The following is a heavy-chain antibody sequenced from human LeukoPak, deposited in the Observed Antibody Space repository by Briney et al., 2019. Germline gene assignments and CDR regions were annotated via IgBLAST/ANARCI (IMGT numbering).Heavy chain of an antibody. Sequence: SETLSLTCTVSGGSISSYYWSWIRQPPGKGLEWIGYIYYSGSTNYNPSLKSRVTISVDTSKNQFSLKLSSVTAADTAVYYCARGQGYSSSWYWEKYFQHWGQGTLVTVSS. CDR2: IYYSGST. V-gene: IGHV4-59*12. J-gene: IGHJ1*01. D-gene: IGHD6-13*01. CDR1: GGSISSYY. CDR3: ARGQGYSSSWYWEKYFQH.